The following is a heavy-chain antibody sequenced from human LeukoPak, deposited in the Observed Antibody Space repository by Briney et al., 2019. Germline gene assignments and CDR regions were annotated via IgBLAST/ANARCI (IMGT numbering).Heavy chain of an antibody. CDR3: ARVGYSGWNLEY. D-gene: IGHD5-12*01. CDR2: INQGGSVK. V-gene: IGHV3-7*01. CDR1: GFTFRSYW. J-gene: IGHJ4*02. Sequence: PGGSLRLSCAASGFTFRSYWMSWVRQAPGKGLEWVANINQGGSVKYYVDSVKGRFTISRDDAKNSLYVQMNSVRDEDTAVYYCARVGYSGWNLEYWGQGTLVTVSS.